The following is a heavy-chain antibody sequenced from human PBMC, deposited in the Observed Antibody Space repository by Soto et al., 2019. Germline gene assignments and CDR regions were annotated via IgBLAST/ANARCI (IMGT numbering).Heavy chain of an antibody. CDR2: IYYSGST. CDR3: ARDPSSYDSSGSQGDY. CDR1: GGSISSGGYY. Sequence: TLSLTCTVSGGSISSGGYYWSWIRQHPGKGLEWIGYIYYSGSTYYNPSLKSRVTISVDTSKNQFSLKLSSVTAADTAVYYCARDPSSYDSSGSQGDYWGQGTLVTVSS. D-gene: IGHD3-22*01. J-gene: IGHJ4*02. V-gene: IGHV4-31*03.